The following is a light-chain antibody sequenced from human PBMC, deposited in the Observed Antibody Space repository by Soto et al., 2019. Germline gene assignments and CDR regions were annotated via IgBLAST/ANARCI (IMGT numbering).Light chain of an antibody. CDR2: DTS. Sequence: IVLTQSPATLSLSPGAGATLSCRASQSVRNYLAWYQQRPGQAPRLLIYDTSNSAPGIPARFSGSGSGTDFTLTISSLEPEDFAVYYCLQRSKWPLTFGGGTKVEI. J-gene: IGKJ4*01. CDR1: QSVRNY. V-gene: IGKV3-11*01. CDR3: LQRSKWPLT.